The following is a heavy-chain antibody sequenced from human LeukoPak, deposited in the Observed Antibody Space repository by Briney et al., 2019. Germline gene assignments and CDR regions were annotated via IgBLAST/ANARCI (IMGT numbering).Heavy chain of an antibody. D-gene: IGHD5-18*01. CDR1: GFTFSSYW. CDR3: TRGQPADVDTAMVFSY. CDR2: IKQDGSEK. J-gene: IGHJ4*02. V-gene: IGHV3-7*01. Sequence: GGSLRLSCAASGFTFSSYWMSWVRQAPGKGLEWVANIKQDGSEKYYVDSVKGRFTISRDNAKNSLYLQMNSLRAEDTAVYYCTRGQPADVDTAMVFSYWGQGTLVTVS.